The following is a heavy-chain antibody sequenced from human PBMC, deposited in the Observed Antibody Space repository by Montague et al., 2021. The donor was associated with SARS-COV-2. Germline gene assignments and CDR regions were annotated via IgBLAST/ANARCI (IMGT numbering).Heavy chain of an antibody. D-gene: IGHD6-19*01. V-gene: IGHV3-33*06. J-gene: IGHJ2*01. CDR3: AKEIIEVAADWYFDL. CDR1: GFTFSSYG. CDR2: IGYDGSNK. Sequence: SLRLSCAASGFTFSSYGMHWVRQAPGKGLEWVAVIGYDGSNKYYADSVKGRFTISRDNSKNTLYLQMNSLRAEDTAVYYCAKEIIEVAADWYFDLWGRGTLVTVSS.